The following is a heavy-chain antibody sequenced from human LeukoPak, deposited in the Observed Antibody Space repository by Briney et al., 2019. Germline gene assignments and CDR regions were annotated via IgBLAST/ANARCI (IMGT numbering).Heavy chain of an antibody. CDR3: ARDGGIAVAGFDY. J-gene: IGHJ4*02. D-gene: IGHD6-19*01. V-gene: IGHV4-39*07. CDR1: GGSISSSSYY. CDR2: IYYSGST. Sequence: PSETLSLTCTVSGGSISSSSYYWGWIRQPPGKGLEWIGSIYYSGSTYYNPSLKSRVTISVDTSKNQFSLKLSSVTAADTAVYYCARDGGIAVAGFDYWGQGTLVIVSS.